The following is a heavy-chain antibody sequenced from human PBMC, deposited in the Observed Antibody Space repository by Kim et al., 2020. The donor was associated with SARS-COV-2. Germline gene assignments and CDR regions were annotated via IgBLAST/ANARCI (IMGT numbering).Heavy chain of an antibody. J-gene: IGHJ6*02. CDR2: IWYDGSNK. CDR1: GFTFSSYG. V-gene: IGHV3-33*01. Sequence: GGSLRLSCAASGFTFSSYGMHWVRQAPGKGLEWVAVIWYDGSNKYYADSVKGRFTISRDNSKNTLYLQMNSLRAEDTAVYYCARDQVSGWYDYYYYGMDVWGQGTPVTVSS. CDR3: ARDQVSGWYDYYYYGMDV. D-gene: IGHD6-19*01.